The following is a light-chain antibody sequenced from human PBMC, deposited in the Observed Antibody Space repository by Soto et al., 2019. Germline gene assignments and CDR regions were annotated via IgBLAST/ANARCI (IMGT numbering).Light chain of an antibody. J-gene: IGKJ1*01. Sequence: EIVMTQSPATLSVSPGERATLSCRASQSVSSNLAWYQQIPGQAPRLLIYGTSTRATGIPARFSGSGSGTEFTLTISSLLSENFAVYYCQQYNNWPTWTFGQGTKVQIK. V-gene: IGKV3-15*01. CDR1: QSVSSN. CDR2: GTS. CDR3: QQYNNWPTWT.